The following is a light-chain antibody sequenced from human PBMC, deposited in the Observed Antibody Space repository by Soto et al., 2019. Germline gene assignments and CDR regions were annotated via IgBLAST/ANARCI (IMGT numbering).Light chain of an antibody. Sequence: EIVMTQSPATLSLSPGERATLSCRASESFISNLSWYHHKACHAPRLLLYGASTRATGIPARFSGSGSGTEFTLTISSLQSEDFAVYYCQQYNNWLTWTFGQGTKVDIK. J-gene: IGKJ1*01. CDR1: ESFISN. CDR3: QQYNNWLTWT. V-gene: IGKV3-15*01. CDR2: GAS.